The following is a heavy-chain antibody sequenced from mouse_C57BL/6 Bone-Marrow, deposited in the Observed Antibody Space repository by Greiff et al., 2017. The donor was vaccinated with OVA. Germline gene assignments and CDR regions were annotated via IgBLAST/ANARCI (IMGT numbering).Heavy chain of an antibody. CDR1: GFTFSSYG. CDR2: ISSGGSYT. Sequence: EVHLVEPGGDLVKPGGSLKLSCAASGFTFSSYGMSWVRQTPDKRLEWVATISSGGSYTYYPDSVKGRFTISRDNAKNTLYLQMSSLKAEDTAMYYYASHHGDYWGQGTTLTVSS. CDR3: ASHHGDY. V-gene: IGHV5-6*01. J-gene: IGHJ2*01.